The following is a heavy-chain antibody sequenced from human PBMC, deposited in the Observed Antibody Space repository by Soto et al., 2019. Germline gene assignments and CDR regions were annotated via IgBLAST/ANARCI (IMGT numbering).Heavy chain of an antibody. CDR2: IYYSGST. V-gene: IGHV4-39*01. Sequence: SETLSLTCTVSGGSISSSSYYWGWIRQPPGEGLEWIGSIYYSGSTYYNPSLKSRVTISVDTSKNQFSLKLSSVTAADTAVYYCARQVTMVRGVYNWFDPWGQGTRVTVSS. J-gene: IGHJ5*02. CDR1: GGSISSSSYY. CDR3: ARQVTMVRGVYNWFDP. D-gene: IGHD3-10*01.